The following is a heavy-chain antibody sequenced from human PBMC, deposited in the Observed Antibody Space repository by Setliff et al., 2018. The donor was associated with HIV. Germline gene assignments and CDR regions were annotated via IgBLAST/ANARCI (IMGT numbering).Heavy chain of an antibody. D-gene: IGHD3-10*01. CDR2: ISGNGGST. CDR3: AKRSPYYFDY. J-gene: IGHJ4*02. V-gene: IGHV3-23*01. Sequence: GGSLRLSCEASGFTFSSYAMSWVRQAPGKGLEWVSAISGNGGSTYSADSVKGRFTISRDNSKNTLYLQMNSLRAEDTAVYYCAKRSPYYFDYWGQGTLVTVSS. CDR1: GFTFSSYA.